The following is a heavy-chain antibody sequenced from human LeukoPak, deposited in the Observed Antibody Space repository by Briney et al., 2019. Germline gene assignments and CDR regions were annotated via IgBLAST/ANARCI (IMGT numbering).Heavy chain of an antibody. CDR2: MYYSGST. J-gene: IGHJ5*02. CDR3: ARPYYYDSRIDP. Sequence: SETLSLTCTVSGGSISSGDYYWSWIRQPPGKGLEWIAYMYYSGSTYYNPSLKSRVAMSADTSKNQLSLKLSSVTAADTAVYYCARPYYYDSRIDPWGQGILVTVSS. D-gene: IGHD3-22*01. CDR1: GGSISSGDYY. V-gene: IGHV4-30-4*01.